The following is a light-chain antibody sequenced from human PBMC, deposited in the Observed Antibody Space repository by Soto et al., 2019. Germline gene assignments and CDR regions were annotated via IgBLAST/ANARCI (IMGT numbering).Light chain of an antibody. Sequence: IDMAQSTPTLSVCPGKRDPIFRRASQSVSSDLAWYHHKPGQAPRLLIYGASTRAIGTPARFAGSGAGTEFTLTISSLQSEDFAVYFCQQYDNSPHTFGQGTRLEI. CDR3: QQYDNSPHT. J-gene: IGKJ5*01. V-gene: IGKV3-15*01. CDR2: GAS. CDR1: QSVSSD.